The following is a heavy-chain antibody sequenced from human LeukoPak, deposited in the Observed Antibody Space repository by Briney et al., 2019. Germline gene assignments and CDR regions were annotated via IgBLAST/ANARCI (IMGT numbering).Heavy chain of an antibody. Sequence: GGSLRLSCAASGFTFSSYWMHWVRQAPGKGLVWVSRSNGDGSSTFYADSVKGRFTISRDIAKNTLYLQMNRLRAEDRAVYYCAKDWAYYYDSSGPLESYFFDYWGQGTLVIVSS. CDR3: AKDWAYYYDSSGPLESYFFDY. CDR2: SNGDGSST. D-gene: IGHD3-22*01. CDR1: GFTFSSYW. J-gene: IGHJ4*02. V-gene: IGHV3-74*01.